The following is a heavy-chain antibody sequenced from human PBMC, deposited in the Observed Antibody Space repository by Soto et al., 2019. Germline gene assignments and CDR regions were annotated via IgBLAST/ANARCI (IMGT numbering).Heavy chain of an antibody. J-gene: IGHJ4*02. D-gene: IGHD3-3*01. CDR1: GYTLTELS. CDR3: ARLRRAIFGVAEIDY. CDR2: FDPEDGET. Sequence: GASVKVSCKVSGYTLTELSMHWVRQAPGKGLEWMGGFDPEDGETILAQRFQGRVTMTGDTSTDTAYMELSSLKASDTAMYYCARLRRAIFGVAEIDYWGQGTLVTVSS. V-gene: IGHV1-24*01.